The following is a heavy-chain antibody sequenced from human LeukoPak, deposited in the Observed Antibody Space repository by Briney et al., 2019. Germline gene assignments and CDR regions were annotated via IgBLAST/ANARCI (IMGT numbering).Heavy chain of an antibody. CDR1: GGSFSGYY. V-gene: IGHV4-34*01. Sequence: SETLSLTCAVYGGSFSGYYWSWIRQPPGKGLEWIGSIYYSGSTYYNPSLKSRVTISVDTSKNQFSLKLSSVTAADTAVYYCASDLYYYDSSGYYGGGFDYWGQGTLVTVSS. J-gene: IGHJ4*02. CDR3: ASDLYYYDSSGYYGGGFDY. CDR2: IYYSGST. D-gene: IGHD3-22*01.